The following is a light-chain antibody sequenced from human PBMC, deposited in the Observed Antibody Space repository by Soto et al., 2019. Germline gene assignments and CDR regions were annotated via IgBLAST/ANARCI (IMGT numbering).Light chain of an antibody. Sequence: QSALTQPASVSGSPGQSITISCTGTSDVVGNYNLVSWYQQHPGKAPKLIIYEGNKRPSGVSNRFSGSKSGNTASLTISGLQAEDEADYYCSSFTNNNTPHVVFGGGTKLTVL. CDR2: EGN. J-gene: IGLJ2*01. CDR3: SSFTNNNTPHVV. CDR1: SDVVGNYNL. V-gene: IGLV2-14*02.